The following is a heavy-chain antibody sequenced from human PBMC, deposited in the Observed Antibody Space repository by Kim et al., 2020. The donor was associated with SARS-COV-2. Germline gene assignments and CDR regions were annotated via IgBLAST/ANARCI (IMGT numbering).Heavy chain of an antibody. D-gene: IGHD6-13*01. CDR1: GGSFSSASYY. J-gene: IGHJ4*02. V-gene: IGHV4-39*01. CDR2: ISYSGST. Sequence: SETLSLTCTVSGGSFSSASYYRGWIRQPPGKGLEWIASISYSGSTYYNPSLNSRVGISIDPSTNQFSVRLSAVIAADTAVYYCAIQTGSSGWYYWGQGTL. CDR3: AIQTGSSGWYY.